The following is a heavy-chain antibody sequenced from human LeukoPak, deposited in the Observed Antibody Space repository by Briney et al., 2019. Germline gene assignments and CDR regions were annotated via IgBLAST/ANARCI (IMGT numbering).Heavy chain of an antibody. CDR3: ASSPNFHWLSPHYYYYMDV. V-gene: IGHV4-61*02. CDR1: GGSISGGSYY. J-gene: IGHJ6*03. D-gene: IGHD3-9*01. Sequence: SSETLSLTCTVSGGSISGGSYYWSWIRQPAGKGLEWIGRIYTSGSTNYNPSLKSRVTISVDTSKNQFSLKLSSVTAADTAVYYCASSPNFHWLSPHYYYYMDVWGKGTTVTISS. CDR2: IYTSGST.